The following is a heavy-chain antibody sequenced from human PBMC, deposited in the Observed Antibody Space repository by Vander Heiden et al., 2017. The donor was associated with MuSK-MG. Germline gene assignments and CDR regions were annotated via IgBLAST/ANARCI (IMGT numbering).Heavy chain of an antibody. D-gene: IGHD6-19*01. CDR1: GGSFSGYY. V-gene: IGHV4-34*01. J-gene: IGHJ6*02. Sequence: QVQLQQWGAGLLKPSETLSLTCAVYGGSFSGYYWSWIRQPPGKGLEWIGEINHSGSTNYNPSLKSRVTIAVDTSKNQFSLKLSSVTAADTAVYYCARGRRDSSGGYYYYYYGMDVWGQGTTVTVSS. CDR3: ARGRRDSSGGYYYYYYGMDV. CDR2: INHSGST.